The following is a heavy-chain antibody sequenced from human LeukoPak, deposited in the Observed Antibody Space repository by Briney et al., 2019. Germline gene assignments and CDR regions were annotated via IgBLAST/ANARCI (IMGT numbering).Heavy chain of an antibody. CDR2: INHSGST. Sequence: SETLSLTCAVYGGSFSGYYWSWIRQPPGKGLEWIGEINHSGSTNYNPSLKSRVTISVDTSKNQFSLKLSSVTAADTAVYYCARAGTTGTTRLHWFDPWGQGTLVTVSS. J-gene: IGHJ5*02. CDR3: ARAGTTGTTRLHWFDP. D-gene: IGHD1-1*01. V-gene: IGHV4-34*01. CDR1: GGSFSGYY.